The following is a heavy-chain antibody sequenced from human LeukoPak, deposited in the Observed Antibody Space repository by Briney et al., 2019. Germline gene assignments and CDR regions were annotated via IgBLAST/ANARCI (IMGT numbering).Heavy chain of an antibody. CDR3: ARGCSGGSCGYL. V-gene: IGHV4-4*07. CDR1: GWSLSNYY. CDR2: IYTSGGI. Sequence: SDTLSLTCTDSGWSLSNYYWSWIRRPAGNGLEWIGRIYTSGGINYNPPLMSRVTTTADTSKNQISLKLRSVTSADTAVYYCARGCSGGSCGYLWGRGTLVTVSS. J-gene: IGHJ2*01. D-gene: IGHD2-15*01.